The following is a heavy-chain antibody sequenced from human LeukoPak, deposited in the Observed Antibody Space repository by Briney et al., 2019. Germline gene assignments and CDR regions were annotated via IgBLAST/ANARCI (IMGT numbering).Heavy chain of an antibody. V-gene: IGHV3-30*03. CDR2: ISYDGSNK. Sequence: GGSLRLSCAASGFTFSSYGVHWVRQAPGKGLEWVAVISYDGSNKYYADSVKGRFTISRDNAKNSLYLQMNSLRDEDTAVYFCARDLLDYWGQGTLVTVSS. J-gene: IGHJ4*02. CDR3: ARDLLDY. CDR1: GFTFSSYG.